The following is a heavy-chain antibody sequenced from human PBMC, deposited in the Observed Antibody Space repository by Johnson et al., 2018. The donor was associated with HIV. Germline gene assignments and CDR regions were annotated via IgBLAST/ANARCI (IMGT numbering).Heavy chain of an antibody. J-gene: IGHJ3*02. CDR1: GFTVSSYG. Sequence: QVQLVESGGGLIQPGGSLRLSCAVSGFTVSSYGMHWVRQAPGKGLEWVAVIWYDGSNKYYADSVKGRFTISRDNSKNTMYLQMNSLRAEDTAVYYCAKSPGKDHGGNSGGIDIWGQGTMVTVSA. V-gene: IGHV3-33*06. CDR2: IWYDGSNK. CDR3: AKSPGKDHGGNSGGIDI. D-gene: IGHD4-23*01.